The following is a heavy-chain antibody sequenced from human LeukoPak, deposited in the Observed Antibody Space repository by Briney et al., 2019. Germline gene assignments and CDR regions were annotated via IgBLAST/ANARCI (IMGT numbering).Heavy chain of an antibody. CDR1: GGSISSYY. CDR2: IYTSGST. D-gene: IGHD4-17*01. Sequence: PSETLSLTCTVSGGSISSYYWSWIRQPAGKGLEWIGRIYTSGSTNYNPSLKSRVTMSVDTSKNQFSLKLSSVTAADTAMYYCARESKTTVTTETNWFDPWGQGTLVTVSS. J-gene: IGHJ5*02. CDR3: ARESKTTVTTETNWFDP. V-gene: IGHV4-4*07.